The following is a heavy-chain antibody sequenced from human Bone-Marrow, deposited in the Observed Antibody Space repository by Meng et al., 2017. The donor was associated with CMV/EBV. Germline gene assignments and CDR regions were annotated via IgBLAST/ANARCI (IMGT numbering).Heavy chain of an antibody. J-gene: IGHJ4*02. CDR1: GFTFAGAW. Sequence: GESLKISCAASGFTFAGAWLTWVRQAPGKGLEWVGRIKSKSDGGTADCAAPVKDRFTISRDDSKNTLFLQMNNLKTEDTAVYYCTTDLGYCSGGTCSWIYYWGPGALVTVSS. D-gene: IGHD2-15*01. V-gene: IGHV3-15*01. CDR3: TTDLGYCSGGTCSWIYY. CDR2: IKSKSDGGTA.